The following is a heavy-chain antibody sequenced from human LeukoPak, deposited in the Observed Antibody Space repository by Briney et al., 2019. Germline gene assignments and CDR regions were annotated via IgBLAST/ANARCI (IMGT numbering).Heavy chain of an antibody. V-gene: IGHV3-43D*03. D-gene: IGHD4/OR15-4a*01. CDR2: ISWDGDRT. CDR3: ARDVDYANPRHDY. Sequence: PGGSLRLSCAASGFTFDDYTMHWVRQAPGKGLEWVSLISWDGDRTSYADSVKGRFTISRDNSKNSLYLQMNSLRAEDTAVYYCARDVDYANPRHDYWGQGTLVTVSS. J-gene: IGHJ4*02. CDR1: GFTFDDYT.